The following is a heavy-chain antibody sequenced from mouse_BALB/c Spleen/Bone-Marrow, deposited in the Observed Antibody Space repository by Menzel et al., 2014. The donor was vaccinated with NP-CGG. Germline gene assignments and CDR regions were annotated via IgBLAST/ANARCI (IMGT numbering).Heavy chain of an antibody. CDR2: INPDSSTI. CDR1: GFDFSRYG. CDR3: AKNYYYGYVAY. D-gene: IGHD1-2*01. J-gene: IGHJ3*01. V-gene: IGHV4-1*02. Sequence: EVQLVESGGGLVQPGGSLKLSCAASGFDFSRYGMTWVRQAPGKGLEWIGEINPDSSTINYTPSLKDKFIISRDNAKNTLYLQMNKVRSEDTALYYCAKNYYYGYVAYWGQGTLVTVSA.